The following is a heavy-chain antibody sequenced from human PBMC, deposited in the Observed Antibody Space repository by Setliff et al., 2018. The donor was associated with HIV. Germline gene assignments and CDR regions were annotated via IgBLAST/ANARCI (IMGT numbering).Heavy chain of an antibody. V-gene: IGHV4-34*01. D-gene: IGHD4-4*01. CDR2: INHSGST. J-gene: IGHJ5*02. Sequence: SQTLSLTCAVYGGSLSGYYWTWIRQPPGKGLEWIGEINHSGSTNYNPSLKSRVTISTDTSKNQFSLKLSSVTAADTAMYYCARGRMATVLIRNWIDPWGQGSLVTVSS. CDR3: ARGRMATVLIRNWIDP. CDR1: GGSLSGYY.